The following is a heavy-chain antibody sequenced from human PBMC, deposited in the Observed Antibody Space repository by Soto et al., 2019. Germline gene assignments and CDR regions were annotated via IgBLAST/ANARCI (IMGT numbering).Heavy chain of an antibody. D-gene: IGHD3-3*01. V-gene: IGHV3-21*05. J-gene: IGHJ6*02. CDR3: ARDNYDFWSGPIGFGMDV. CDR2: ISSSSGYI. CDR1: GLTFSSYS. Sequence: GGSLRLSCAASGLTFSSYSMNWVRQAPGKGLEWVSYISSSSGYIYYADSVKGRFTVSRDNAKNSLSLRMNSLRAEDTAVYYCARDNYDFWSGPIGFGMDVWGQGTTVTVSS.